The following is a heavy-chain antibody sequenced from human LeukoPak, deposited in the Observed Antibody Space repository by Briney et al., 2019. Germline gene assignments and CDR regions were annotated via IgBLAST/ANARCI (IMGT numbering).Heavy chain of an antibody. CDR1: GGSITSDY. D-gene: IGHD2-2*01. V-gene: IGHV4-59*01. J-gene: IGHJ5*02. CDR2: IYYSGNT. Sequence: PSETLSLTCTVSGGSITSDYWSWIRQPPGKGLEWIGYIYYSGNTNYNPSLKSRITISVDASKSHFSLKLSSVTAADTAVYYCARVPGRHCTSTSCSDLVKFDPWGQGTLVTVSS. CDR3: ARVPGRHCTSTSCSDLVKFDP.